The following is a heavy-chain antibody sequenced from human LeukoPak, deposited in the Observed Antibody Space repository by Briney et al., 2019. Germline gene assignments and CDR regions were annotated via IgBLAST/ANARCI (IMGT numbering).Heavy chain of an antibody. CDR1: GGSISSYY. Sequence: SETLSLTCTVSGGSISSYYWSWIRQPAGKGLEWIGRIYTSGSTNYNPSLKSRVTISVDTSKNQFSLKLSSVTAADTAVYYCARAVVVPAAIGEAYYYMDVWGKGTTVTVSS. D-gene: IGHD2-2*02. CDR3: ARAVVVPAAIGEAYYYMDV. V-gene: IGHV4-4*07. CDR2: IYTSGST. J-gene: IGHJ6*03.